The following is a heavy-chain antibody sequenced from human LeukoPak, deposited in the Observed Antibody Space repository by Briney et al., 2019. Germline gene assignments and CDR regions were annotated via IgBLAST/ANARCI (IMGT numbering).Heavy chain of an antibody. CDR2: IYYSGST. D-gene: IGHD1-26*01. CDR1: GGSMSPYY. V-gene: IGHV4-30-4*08. Sequence: SETLSLTCSVSGGSMSPYYWSWIRQPPGKGLEWIGYIYYSGSTYYNPSLKSRVTISVDTSKNQFSLKLSSVTAADTAVYYCARGRSNYYYMDVWGKGTTVTVSS. CDR3: ARGRSNYYYMDV. J-gene: IGHJ6*03.